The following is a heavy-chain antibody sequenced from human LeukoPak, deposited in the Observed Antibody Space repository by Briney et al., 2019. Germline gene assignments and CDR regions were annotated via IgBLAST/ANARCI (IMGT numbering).Heavy chain of an antibody. D-gene: IGHD3-10*01. CDR3: ARGCGLLWFGVNLPNWFDP. J-gene: IGHJ5*02. Sequence: SETLSLTCTVSGGSISSYYWSWIRQPPGKGLEWIGYIYYSGSTNYNPSLKSRVTISVDTSKNQFSLKLSSVTAADTAVYYCARGCGLLWFGVNLPNWFDPWGQGTLVTVSS. CDR2: IYYSGST. CDR1: GGSISSYY. V-gene: IGHV4-59*12.